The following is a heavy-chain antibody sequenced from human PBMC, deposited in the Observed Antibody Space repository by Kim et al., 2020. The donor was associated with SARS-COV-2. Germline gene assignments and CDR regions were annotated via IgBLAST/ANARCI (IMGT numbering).Heavy chain of an antibody. CDR3: ARVGAATAGGIDY. J-gene: IGHJ4*02. Sequence: YYADSVKGRFTVSRDKDKNARFLERDSLRDEDTAVYYCARVGAATAGGIDYWGQGTLVTVSS. D-gene: IGHD2-21*02. V-gene: IGHV3-48*02.